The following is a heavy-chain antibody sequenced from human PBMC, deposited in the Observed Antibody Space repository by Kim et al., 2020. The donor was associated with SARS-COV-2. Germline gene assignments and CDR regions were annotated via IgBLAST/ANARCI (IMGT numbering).Heavy chain of an antibody. CDR1: GFTFSSYW. D-gene: IGHD1-26*01. CDR3: ARRGGSYLNDAFDI. J-gene: IGHJ3*02. CDR2: INSDGSST. V-gene: IGHV3-74*01. Sequence: GGSLRLSCAASGFTFSSYWMHWVRQAPGKGLVWVSRINSDGSSTSYADSVKGRFTISRDNAKNTLYLQMNSLRAEDTAVYYCARRGGSYLNDAFDIWGQGTMVTVSS.